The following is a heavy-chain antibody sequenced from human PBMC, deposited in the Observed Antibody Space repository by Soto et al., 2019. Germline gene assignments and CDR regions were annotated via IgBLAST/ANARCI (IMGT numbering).Heavy chain of an antibody. D-gene: IGHD6-19*01. CDR3: TRDGEVDHVGPIAVAGFDY. Sequence: HPGGSLRLSCTTSGFPFEDYAMIWVRQAPGKGLECIAVLRSAAYGGTTQYAASVKGRFTILRDDSKSIAYLQMNNLKTEDTAVYYCTRDGEVDHVGPIAVAGFDYWGQGTLVTVSS. V-gene: IGHV3-49*04. J-gene: IGHJ4*02. CDR1: GFPFEDYA. CDR2: LRSAAYGGTT.